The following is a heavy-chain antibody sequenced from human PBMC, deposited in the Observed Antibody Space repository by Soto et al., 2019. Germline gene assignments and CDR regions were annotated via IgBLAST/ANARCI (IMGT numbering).Heavy chain of an antibody. J-gene: IGHJ5*01. CDR2: IYYSGRV. CDR1: GCYLSSSRHY. D-gene: IGHD3-22*01. CDR3: STRAYDNNGYYRCDP. V-gene: IGHV4-39*07. Sequence: SGTLSLTCPVAGCYLSSSRHYWCWNSQPAGKGLEWIGSIYYSGRVNYSPSLKSRVTISLDTSKNQFSLTLSAVTAADTAMYYCSTRAYDNNGYYRCDPWGLGTLVTVSA.